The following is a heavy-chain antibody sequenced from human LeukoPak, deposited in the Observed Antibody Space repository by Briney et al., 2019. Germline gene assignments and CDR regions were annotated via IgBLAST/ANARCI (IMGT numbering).Heavy chain of an antibody. D-gene: IGHD3-22*01. CDR2: IKQDGSEK. J-gene: IGHJ4*02. CDR1: GFTFSSYW. V-gene: IGHV3-7*01. CDR3: ARDYYYDSSGYPKD. Sequence: GTSLRLSCAASGFTFSSYWMSWVRQAPGKGLEWVANIKQDGSEKYYVDSVKGRFTISRDNAKNSLYLQMNSLRAEDTAVYYCARDYYYDSSGYPKDWGQGTLVTVSS.